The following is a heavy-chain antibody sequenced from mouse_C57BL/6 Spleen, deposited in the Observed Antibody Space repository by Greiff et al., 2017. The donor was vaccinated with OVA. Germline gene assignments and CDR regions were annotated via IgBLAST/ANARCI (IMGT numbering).Heavy chain of an antibody. J-gene: IGHJ3*01. CDR3: ARQTARTWFAY. CDR2: INPGSGGT. D-gene: IGHD3-2*01. V-gene: IGHV1-54*01. CDR1: GYAFTNYL. Sequence: VQLQQSGAELVRPGTSVKVSCKASGYAFTNYLIEWVKQRPGQGLEWIGVINPGSGGTNYNEKFKGKATLTADKSSSTAYMQLSSLTSEDSAVYFCARQTARTWFAYWGQGTLVTVS.